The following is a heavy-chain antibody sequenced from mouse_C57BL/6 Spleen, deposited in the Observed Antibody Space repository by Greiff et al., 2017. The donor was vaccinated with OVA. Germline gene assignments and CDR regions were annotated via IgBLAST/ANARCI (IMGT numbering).Heavy chain of an antibody. D-gene: IGHD3-2*02. CDR1: GYAFTNYL. CDR3: ARTHSSGYVGYFDY. Sequence: QVQLQQSGAELVRPGTSVKVSCKASGYAFTNYLIEWVKQRPGQGLEWIGVINPGSGGTNYNEKFKGKATLTADKSSSTAYMQLSSLTSEDSAVDFYARTHSSGYVGYFDYWGKGTTLTVAS. V-gene: IGHV1-54*01. J-gene: IGHJ2*01. CDR2: INPGSGGT.